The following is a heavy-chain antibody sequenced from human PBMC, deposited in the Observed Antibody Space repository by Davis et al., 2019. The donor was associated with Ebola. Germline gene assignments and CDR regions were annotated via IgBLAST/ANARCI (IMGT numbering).Heavy chain of an antibody. V-gene: IGHV3-72*01. D-gene: IGHD7-27*01. CDR1: GYTLSDHH. CDR2: TRKKSDYYAT. J-gene: IGHJ4*02. CDR3: ARDHDWGFEY. Sequence: AGSLTLSCAVSGYTLSDHHIDWVRQAPGKGLEWVGKTRKKSDYYATNYAPSVEGRFSLSRDDSKNSVYLQMNSLKTEDTAIYYCARDHDWGFEYWGEGTLVTVSS.